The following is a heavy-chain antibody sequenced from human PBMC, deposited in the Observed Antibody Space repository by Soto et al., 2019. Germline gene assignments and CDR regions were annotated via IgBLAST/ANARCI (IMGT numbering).Heavy chain of an antibody. CDR3: ARDLLSGYDLYCSGGSCYFDY. CDR2: ISYDGSSK. CDR1: GFNFSSYA. Sequence: QVQLVESGGGAVQPGRSLRLSCAASGFNFSSYAIHWVRQAPGKGLEWVAVISYDGSSKYYADSVKGRFTISRDNSKNTLYLQMNSLRAEDTALYYCARDLLSGYDLYCSGGSCYFDYWGQGTLVTVSS. D-gene: IGHD2-15*01. J-gene: IGHJ4*02. V-gene: IGHV3-30-3*01.